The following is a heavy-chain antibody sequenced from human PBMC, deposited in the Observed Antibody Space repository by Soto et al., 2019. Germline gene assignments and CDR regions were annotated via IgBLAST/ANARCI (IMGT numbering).Heavy chain of an antibody. V-gene: IGHV4-34*01. CDR2: INHSGST. Sequence: SETLSLTYAVYGGSFSGYYWSWIRQPPGKGLEWIGEINHSGSTNYNPSLKSRVTISVDTSKNQFSLKLSSVTAADTAVYYCARGRYRMNWFDPWGQGTLVTVSS. CDR1: GGSFSGYY. J-gene: IGHJ5*02. D-gene: IGHD5-18*01. CDR3: ARGRYRMNWFDP.